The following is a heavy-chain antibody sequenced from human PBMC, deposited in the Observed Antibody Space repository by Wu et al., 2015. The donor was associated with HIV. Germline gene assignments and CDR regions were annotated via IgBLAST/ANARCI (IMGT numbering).Heavy chain of an antibody. D-gene: IGHD3-10*01. J-gene: IGHJ5*02. V-gene: IGHV1-69*05. Sequence: QVQLVQSGAEVKKPGSSVKVSCKASGGTFSSYAISWVRQAPGQGLEWMGGIIPIFGTANYAQKFQGRVTITTDESTSTAYMELSSLRSEDTAVYYCARDRYYGSGSYLGPWFDPWGQGTLVTVSS. CDR3: ARDRYYGSGSYLGPWFDP. CDR1: GGTFSSYA. CDR2: IIPIFGTA.